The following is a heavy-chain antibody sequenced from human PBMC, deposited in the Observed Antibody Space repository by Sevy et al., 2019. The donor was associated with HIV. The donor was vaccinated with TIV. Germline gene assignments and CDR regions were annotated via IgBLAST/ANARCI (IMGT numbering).Heavy chain of an antibody. D-gene: IGHD3-22*01. Sequence: GGSLRLSCAASGFTFSNAWMSWVRQAPGKGLEWVGRIKSKTDGGTTDYAAPVKGRFTISRDDSKNTLYLQMNSLKTEDTAMYYCTTEFDSSGYCIYWGQGTLVTVSS. CDR3: TTEFDSSGYCIY. CDR2: IKSKTDGGTT. V-gene: IGHV3-15*01. J-gene: IGHJ4*02. CDR1: GFTFSNAW.